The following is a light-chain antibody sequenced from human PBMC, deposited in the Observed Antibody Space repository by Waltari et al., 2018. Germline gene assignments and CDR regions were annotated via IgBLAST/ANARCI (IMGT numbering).Light chain of an antibody. V-gene: IGLV3-21*04. CDR3: QVWDVSSDHLYV. CDR1: NIGRKT. J-gene: IGLJ1*01. Sequence: SYVLTQPPSVSVAPGDTARVTRWGDNIGRKTVHWYLQKPGRAPKLVISHDIDRPSGIPERFSGYTYGNTATLTISRVVAGDEADYYCQVWDVSSDHLYVFGTGTRVTV. CDR2: HDI.